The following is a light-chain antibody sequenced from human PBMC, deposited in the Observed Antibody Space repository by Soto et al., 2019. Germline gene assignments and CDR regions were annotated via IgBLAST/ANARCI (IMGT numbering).Light chain of an antibody. CDR2: KAS. V-gene: IGKV1-5*03. CDR1: QSISSW. CDR3: QQYNRLYT. Sequence: DIQMTQSPSTLSASVGDRVTITCRASQSISSWLAWYQQKPGKAPKLLIYKASSLESGVPSRFSGSGSGTEFTLTSSSLQPDDFATYYLQQYNRLYTFGQGTKLEIK. J-gene: IGKJ2*01.